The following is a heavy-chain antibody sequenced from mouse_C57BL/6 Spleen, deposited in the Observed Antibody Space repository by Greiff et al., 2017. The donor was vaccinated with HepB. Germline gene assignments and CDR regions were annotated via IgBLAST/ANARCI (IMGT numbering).Heavy chain of an antibody. CDR3: ARRYSNRYYAMDD. CDR1: GYTFTSYW. Sequence: QVQLQQPGAELVMPGASVKLSCKASGYTFTSYWMHWVKQRPGQGLEWIGEIDPSDSYTNYNQKFKGKSTLTVDKSSSTAYMQLSSLTSEDSAVYYCARRYSNRYYAMDDWGQGTSVNGAS. J-gene: IGHJ4*01. V-gene: IGHV1-69*01. CDR2: IDPSDSYT. D-gene: IGHD2-5*01.